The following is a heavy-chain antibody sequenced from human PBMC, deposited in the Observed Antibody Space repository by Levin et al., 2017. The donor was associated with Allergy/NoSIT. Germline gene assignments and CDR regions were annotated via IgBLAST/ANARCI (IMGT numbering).Heavy chain of an antibody. CDR2: ISGSGGST. CDR1: GFTFSSYA. D-gene: IGHD4-17*01. Sequence: GESLKISCAASGFTFSSYAMSWVRQAPGKGLEWVSAISGSGGSTYYADSVKGRFTISRDNSKNTLYLQMNSLRAEDTAVYYCANWGYGETDYWGQGTLVTVSS. J-gene: IGHJ4*02. V-gene: IGHV3-23*01. CDR3: ANWGYGETDY.